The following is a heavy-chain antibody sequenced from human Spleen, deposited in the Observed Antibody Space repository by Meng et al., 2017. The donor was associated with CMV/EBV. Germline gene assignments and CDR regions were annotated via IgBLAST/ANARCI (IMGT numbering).Heavy chain of an antibody. V-gene: IGHV3-43*01. Sequence: GESLKISCAASGFTFDGYTMHWVRQAPGKGLEWVSLISWDGGSTYYADSVKGRFTISRDNSKNTLYLQMNSLRAEDTAVYYCARVRHYSGPIFNDYWGQGTLVTVSS. D-gene: IGHD1-26*01. CDR2: ISWDGGST. J-gene: IGHJ4*02. CDR1: GFTFDGYT. CDR3: ARVRHYSGPIFNDY.